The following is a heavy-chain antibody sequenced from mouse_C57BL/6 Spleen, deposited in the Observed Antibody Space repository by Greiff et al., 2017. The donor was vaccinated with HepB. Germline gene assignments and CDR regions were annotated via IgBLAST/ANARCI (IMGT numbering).Heavy chain of an antibody. Sequence: EVKVVESGGGLVKPGGSLKLSCAASGFTFSDYGMHWVRQAPEKGLEWVAYISSGSSTIYYADTVKGRFTISRDNAKNTLFLQMTSLRSEDTAMYYCAREAITTVERYAMDYWGQGTSVTVSS. V-gene: IGHV5-17*01. CDR2: ISSGSSTI. D-gene: IGHD1-1*01. CDR3: AREAITTVERYAMDY. CDR1: GFTFSDYG. J-gene: IGHJ4*01.